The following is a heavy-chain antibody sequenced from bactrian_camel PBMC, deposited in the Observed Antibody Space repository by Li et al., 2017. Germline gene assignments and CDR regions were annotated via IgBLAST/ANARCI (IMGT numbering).Heavy chain of an antibody. CDR2: IDIADGTP. V-gene: IGHV3S42*01. Sequence: DVQLVESGGDSVQAGGSLRLSCAASGITGRRYVNMDCMGWFRQAPGKEREGVAAIDIADGTPSYAASVEGRFTISHDNAKNNLYLQMTSLKPEDTAMYYCAAGGPWDCYKGSWPGDGYNYSGQGTQVTVS. CDR1: GITGRRYV. J-gene: IGHJ4*01. D-gene: IGHD1*01. CDR3: AAGGPWDCYKGSWPGDGYNY.